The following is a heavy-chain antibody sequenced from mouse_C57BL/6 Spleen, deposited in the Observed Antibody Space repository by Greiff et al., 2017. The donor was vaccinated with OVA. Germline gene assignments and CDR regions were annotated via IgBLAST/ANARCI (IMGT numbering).Heavy chain of an antibody. CDR3: ARSPITTVVRETWFAY. D-gene: IGHD1-1*01. CDR2: IYPRDGST. J-gene: IGHJ3*01. V-gene: IGHV1-85*01. Sequence: QVQLQQSGPELVKPGASVKLSCKASGYTFTSYDINWVKQRPGQGLEWIGWIYPRDGSTKYNEKFKGKATLTVDTSSSTAYMELHSLTSEDSAVYFCARSPITTVVRETWFAYWGQGTLVTVSA. CDR1: GYTFTSYD.